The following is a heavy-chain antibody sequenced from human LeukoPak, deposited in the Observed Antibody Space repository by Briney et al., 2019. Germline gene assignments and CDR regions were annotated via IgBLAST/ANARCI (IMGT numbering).Heavy chain of an antibody. Sequence: PSETLSLTCAVYGGSFSGYYWSWIRQPQGKGLEWIGEINHSGSTNYNPSLKSRVTISVDTSKNQFSLKLSSVTAADTAVYYCARFLGSGWYGVDYWGQGTLVTVSS. CDR2: INHSGST. J-gene: IGHJ4*02. CDR3: ARFLGSGWYGVDY. V-gene: IGHV4-34*01. CDR1: GGSFSGYY. D-gene: IGHD6-19*01.